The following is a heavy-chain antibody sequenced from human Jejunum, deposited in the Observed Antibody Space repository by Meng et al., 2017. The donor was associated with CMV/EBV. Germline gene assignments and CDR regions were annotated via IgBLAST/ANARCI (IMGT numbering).Heavy chain of an antibody. V-gene: IGHV3-30*02. CDR2: IRYDVSKE. Sequence: SGFTFNTTGMNSVRQDTGKGMGWVAFIRYDVSKEYYADSVKSRFTVSRDNSKNTLFLQMNSLRAEDTAVYYCVKDRLWNAPTSLEYWGQGTLVTVSS. CDR3: VKDRLWNAPTSLEY. D-gene: IGHD1-1*01. J-gene: IGHJ4*02. CDR1: GFTFNTTG.